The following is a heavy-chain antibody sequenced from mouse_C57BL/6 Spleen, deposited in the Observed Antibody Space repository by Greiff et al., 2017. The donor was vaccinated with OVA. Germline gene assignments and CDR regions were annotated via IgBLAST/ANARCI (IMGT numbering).Heavy chain of an antibody. CDR3: ARREYYGSSYDY. Sequence: VQLQQPGAELVKPGASVKMSCKASGYTFTSYWITWVKQRPGQGLEWIGDIYPGSGSTNYNEKFTSKATLTVDTSSSTAYMQLSSLTSEDSAVYYCARREYYGSSYDYWGQGTTLTVSS. D-gene: IGHD1-1*01. J-gene: IGHJ2*01. CDR1: GYTFTSYW. V-gene: IGHV1-55*01. CDR2: IYPGSGST.